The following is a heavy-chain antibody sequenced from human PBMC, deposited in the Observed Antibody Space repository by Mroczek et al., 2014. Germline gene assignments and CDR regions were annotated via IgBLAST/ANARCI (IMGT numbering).Heavy chain of an antibody. V-gene: IGHV1-46*03. J-gene: IGHJ5*02. CDR1: GYTFTSYY. Sequence: QVQLQQSGAEVKKPGASVKVSCKASGYTFTSYYMHWVRQAPGQGLEWMGIINPSGGSTSYAQKFQGRVTMTRDTSTSTVYMELSSLRSEDTAVYYCARDRGGIFGVVGDPQNWFDPWGQGTLVTVSS. D-gene: IGHD3-3*01. CDR2: INPSGGST. CDR3: ARDRGGIFGVVGDPQNWFDP.